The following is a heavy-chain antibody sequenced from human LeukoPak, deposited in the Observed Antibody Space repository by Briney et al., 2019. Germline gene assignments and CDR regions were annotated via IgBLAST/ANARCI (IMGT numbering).Heavy chain of an antibody. CDR2: LSYTGGT. V-gene: IGHV4-30-4*01. CDR3: AIIAASGARTADY. D-gene: IGHD6-13*01. CDR1: GRSITSDDYY. Sequence: SQTLSLTCTVSGRSITSDDYYWMWIRQPPGKGLEWIGYLSYTGGTHYSPSLKSRVTISVNTTKNQFSLNLTSVTAADTAVFFCAIIAASGARTADYWGQGTLVTVSS. J-gene: IGHJ4*02.